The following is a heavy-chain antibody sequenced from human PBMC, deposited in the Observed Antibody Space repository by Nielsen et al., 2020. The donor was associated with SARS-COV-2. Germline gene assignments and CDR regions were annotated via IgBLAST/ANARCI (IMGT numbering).Heavy chain of an antibody. J-gene: IGHJ4*02. CDR1: GYIFTSYW. CDR3: ARQAFITGTVWADY. D-gene: IGHD1-7*01. V-gene: IGHV5-51*01. CDR2: IYPGDSDT. Sequence: GESLKISCQGSGYIFTSYWIGWVRQMPGKGLEWMGIIYPGDSDTRYSPSFQGQVTISADKSISTAYLQWSSLKASDTAMYYCARQAFITGTVWADYWGQGTLVTVSS.